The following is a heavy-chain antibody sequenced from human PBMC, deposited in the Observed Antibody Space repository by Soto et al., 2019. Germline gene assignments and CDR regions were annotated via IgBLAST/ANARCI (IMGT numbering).Heavy chain of an antibody. CDR3: ARVNYNDTSGLSVDY. V-gene: IGHV3-30-3*01. Sequence: QVQLVESGGGVVQPGRSLRLSCAASGFTFSNFAMHWVRQAPGKGLEWVALISDDGSDKYYADSVEGRFTISRDNSKNTLYLQMSSLRAEDTTIYYCARVNYNDTSGLSVDYWGQGTLVTVSS. CDR1: GFTFSNFA. D-gene: IGHD3-22*01. CDR2: ISDDGSDK. J-gene: IGHJ4*02.